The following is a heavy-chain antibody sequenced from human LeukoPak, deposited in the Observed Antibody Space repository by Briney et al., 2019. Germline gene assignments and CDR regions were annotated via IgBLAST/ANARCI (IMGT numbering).Heavy chain of an antibody. D-gene: IGHD4-17*01. V-gene: IGHV3-7*01. J-gene: IGHJ3*02. Sequence: GGFLRLSCAASGFTFSSYWMRWVCQAPGKGLEWVANIKQDGSEKYYVDSVKGRFTISRDDAKNALYLQMNSLRAEGTAVYYCARAFDGEPHAFDIWGQGTMVTVSS. CDR3: ARAFDGEPHAFDI. CDR2: IKQDGSEK. CDR1: GFTFSSYW.